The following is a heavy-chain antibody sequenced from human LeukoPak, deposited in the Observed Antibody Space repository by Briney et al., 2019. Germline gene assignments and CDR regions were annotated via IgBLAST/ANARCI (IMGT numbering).Heavy chain of an antibody. V-gene: IGHV4-38-2*02. D-gene: IGHD3-3*01. CDR3: AREYTIFGARGFDY. Sequence: PSETLSLTCAVSGYSISSGYYWGWIRQPPGKGLEWIGSIYHSGSTYYNPSLKSRVTISVDTSKNQFSLKLSSVTAADTAVYYCAREYTIFGARGFDYWGQGTLVTVSS. CDR1: GYSISSGYY. CDR2: IYHSGST. J-gene: IGHJ4*02.